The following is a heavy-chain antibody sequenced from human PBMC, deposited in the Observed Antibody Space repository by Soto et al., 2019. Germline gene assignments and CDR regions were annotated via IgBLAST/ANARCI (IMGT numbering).Heavy chain of an antibody. CDR3: EHADGGTSWPHEAFDV. CDR2: IYWDDAQ. V-gene: IGHV2-5*02. D-gene: IGHD2-2*01. CDR1: GFSLSADGVG. Sequence: QITLKESGPTLVKPTQTLTLTCTFSGFSLSADGVGVGWIRQPPGKALAWLALIYWDDAQRYSPSLKTRLTLPTDTSNNQVVLTMTNMAHLDTATYYCEHADGGTSWPHEAFDVWGQGTVVTVSS. J-gene: IGHJ3*01.